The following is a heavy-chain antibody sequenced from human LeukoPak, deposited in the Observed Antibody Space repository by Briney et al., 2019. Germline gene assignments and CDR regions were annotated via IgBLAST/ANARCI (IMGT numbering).Heavy chain of an antibody. CDR1: GYTFTSYY. CDR3: ARRGSSSTYYYGMDV. J-gene: IGHJ6*02. V-gene: IGHV1-46*01. Sequence: ASVKVSCKASGYTFTSYYMHWVRQAPGLGLEWMGIINPSGGSTSYAQKFQGRVTMTRDTSTSTVYMELSSLRSEDTAVYYCARRGSSSTYYYGMDVWGQGTTVTVSS. CDR2: INPSGGST. D-gene: IGHD6-6*01.